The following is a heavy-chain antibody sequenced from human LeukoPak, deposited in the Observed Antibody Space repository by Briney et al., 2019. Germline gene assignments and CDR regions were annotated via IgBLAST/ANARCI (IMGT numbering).Heavy chain of an antibody. CDR1: GYTFTGYY. Sequence: ASVEVSCKASGYTFTGYYMHWVRQAPGQGLEWMGRINPNSGGTNYAQKFQGRVTMTRDTSISTAYMELSRLRSDDTAVYYCARDIVVVVAATQGGDWFDPWGQGTLVTVSS. CDR3: ARDIVVVVAATQGGDWFDP. V-gene: IGHV1-2*06. CDR2: INPNSGGT. J-gene: IGHJ5*02. D-gene: IGHD2-15*01.